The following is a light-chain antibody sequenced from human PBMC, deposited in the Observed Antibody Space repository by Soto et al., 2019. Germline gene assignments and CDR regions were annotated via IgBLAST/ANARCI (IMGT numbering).Light chain of an antibody. CDR3: QQYYNWPPYT. Sequence: IVMTQSPATLSVSPGERVTLSCRASETVRTNLAWFQQKPGQTPRLLIFGASTRATGIPTRFTGSGSETEFTITIGSLPSEDLAVYYWQQYYNWPPYTFGQGTKLESK. CDR1: ETVRTN. V-gene: IGKV3-15*01. J-gene: IGKJ2*01. CDR2: GAS.